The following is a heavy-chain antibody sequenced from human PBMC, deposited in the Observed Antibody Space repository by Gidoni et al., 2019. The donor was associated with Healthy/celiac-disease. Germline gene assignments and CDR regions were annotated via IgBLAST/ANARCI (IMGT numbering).Heavy chain of an antibody. D-gene: IGHD3-10*01. CDR3: ARDHRFGELLYEEGPTDY. J-gene: IGHJ4*02. V-gene: IGHV3-21*01. CDR2: ISSSSSYI. Sequence: EVQLVESGGGLVTPGGSLRLFCAASGFPFSSSTMNWVRQAPGKGLEWVLSISSSSSYIDYAGSVKGRFTISRDNAKNSLYLQMNSLRAEDTAVYYCARDHRFGELLYEEGPTDYWGQVTLVTVSS. CDR1: GFPFSSST.